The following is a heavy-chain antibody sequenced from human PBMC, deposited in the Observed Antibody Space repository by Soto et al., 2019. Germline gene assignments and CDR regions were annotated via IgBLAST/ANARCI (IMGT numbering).Heavy chain of an antibody. D-gene: IGHD5-18*01. Sequence: QLQLQESGPGLVKPSETLSLTCTVSGGSISSSTYYWGWIRQPPGKGLEWIGSIYYSGSTYYNPSLKSRVTISVDTSKNQFSLKLSSLTAADTAVYYCASYKRGYSYSGGEYYYGMDVWGQGTTVTVSS. CDR1: GGSISSSTYY. J-gene: IGHJ6*02. CDR3: ASYKRGYSYSGGEYYYGMDV. V-gene: IGHV4-39*01. CDR2: IYYSGST.